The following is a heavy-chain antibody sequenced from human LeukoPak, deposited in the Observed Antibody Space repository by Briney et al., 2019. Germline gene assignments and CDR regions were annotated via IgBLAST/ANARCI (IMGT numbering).Heavy chain of an antibody. Sequence: GASVKVSCKTSGYTFTSYYMHWMRQATGQGLEWMGWMDPNSGNTGYAQKFQGRVTMTRNTSINTAYMELSSLRSEDTAVYYCARAAVATRRGSWFDPWGQGTLVTVSS. CDR1: GYTFTSYY. D-gene: IGHD5-12*01. CDR3: ARAAVATRRGSWFDP. V-gene: IGHV1-8*02. J-gene: IGHJ5*02. CDR2: MDPNSGNT.